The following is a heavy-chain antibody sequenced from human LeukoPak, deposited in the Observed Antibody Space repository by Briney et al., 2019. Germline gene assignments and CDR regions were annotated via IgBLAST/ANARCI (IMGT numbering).Heavy chain of an antibody. V-gene: IGHV4-39*07. D-gene: IGHD2-15*01. CDR1: GGSISTNTYY. CDR2: IYYSGTT. CDR3: ARLCSGGSCYNPLFDY. J-gene: IGHJ4*02. Sequence: SETLSLTCTVSGGSISTNTYYWGWIRQPPGKGLEWIGTIYYSGTTYYNPSLKSRVTISVDTSKNQFSLKLSSVTAADTAVYYCARLCSGGSCYNPLFDYWGQGTLVTVSS.